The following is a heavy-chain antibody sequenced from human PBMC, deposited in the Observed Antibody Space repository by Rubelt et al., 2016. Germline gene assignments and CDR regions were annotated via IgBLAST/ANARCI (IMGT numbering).Heavy chain of an antibody. CDR1: GFTFSSYW. CDR3: ARDPSAYYYGMDV. Sequence: EVRLVESGGGLVQPGGSLRLSCAASGFTFSSYWMSWVRQAPGKGLEWVANIKQDGSEKYYVDSVKGRFTSSRDNAKNSLYLQMSGLRAEDTAVYYCARDPSAYYYGMDVWGQGTTVTVSS. J-gene: IGHJ6*02. CDR2: IKQDGSEK. V-gene: IGHV3-7*01.